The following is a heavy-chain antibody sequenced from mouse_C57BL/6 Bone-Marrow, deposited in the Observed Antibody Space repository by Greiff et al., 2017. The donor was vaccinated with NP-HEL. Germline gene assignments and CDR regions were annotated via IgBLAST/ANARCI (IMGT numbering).Heavy chain of an antibody. CDR1: GYTFTSYW. Sequence: QVQLQQPGAELVMPGASVKLSCKASGYTFTSYWMHWVKQRPGQGLEWIGEIDPSDSYTNYNQKFKGKSTLTVDKSSSTAYMQLSSLTSEDSAVYYCALYDYDGRGYYFDYWGQGTTLTVSS. J-gene: IGHJ2*01. CDR3: ALYDYDGRGYYFDY. D-gene: IGHD2-4*01. V-gene: IGHV1-69*01. CDR2: IDPSDSYT.